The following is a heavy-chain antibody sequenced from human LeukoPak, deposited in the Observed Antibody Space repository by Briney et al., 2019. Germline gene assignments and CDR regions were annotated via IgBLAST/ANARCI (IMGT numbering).Heavy chain of an antibody. J-gene: IGHJ4*02. CDR3: ARQVRDSSPGLYFDY. Sequence: PSETLSLTCTVSGGSISSYYWGWIRQPPGKGLEWIGSIYYSGCTYYNPSLKSRVTISVDTSKNQFSLKLSSVTAADTAVYYCARQVRDSSPGLYFDYWGQGTLVTVSS. CDR1: GGSISSYY. CDR2: IYYSGCT. D-gene: IGHD3-22*01. V-gene: IGHV4-39*01.